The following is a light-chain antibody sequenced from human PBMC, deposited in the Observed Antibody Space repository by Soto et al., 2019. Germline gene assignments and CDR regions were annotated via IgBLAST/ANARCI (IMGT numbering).Light chain of an antibody. CDR2: KGS. Sequence: VHTAQFPFTLSESVGDGVAITCCASKSIRSWVSWHQQKPGKSHKLIIYKGSSLESGVKSRCRGSGSGKELTLNISRLQHADFATYYCQKYNSNTFGQGTKVDNK. CDR1: KSIRSW. CDR3: QKYNSNT. J-gene: IGKJ1*01. V-gene: IGKV1-5*03.